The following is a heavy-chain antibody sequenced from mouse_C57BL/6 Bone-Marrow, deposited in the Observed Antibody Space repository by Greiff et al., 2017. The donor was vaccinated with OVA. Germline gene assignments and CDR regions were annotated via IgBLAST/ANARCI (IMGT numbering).Heavy chain of an antibody. D-gene: IGHD1-1*01. CDR1: GYTFTSYD. J-gene: IGHJ3*01. V-gene: IGHV1-85*01. CDR3: AGVFYYYGSSLAY. CDR2: IYPRDGST. Sequence: QVQLKQSGPELVKPGASVKLSCKASGYTFTSYDINWVKQRPGQGLEWIGWIYPRDGSTKYNEKFKGKATLTVDTSSSTAYMELHSLTSEDSAVYFCAGVFYYYGSSLAYWGQGTLVTVSA.